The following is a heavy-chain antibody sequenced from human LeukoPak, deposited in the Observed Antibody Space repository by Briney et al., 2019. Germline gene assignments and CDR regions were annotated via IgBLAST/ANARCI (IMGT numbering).Heavy chain of an antibody. Sequence: GGSLRLSCAASGFTFSSYAMHWVRQAPGKGLEWVAVISYDGSNKYYADSVKGRFTISRDNSKNTLYLQMNSLRAEDTAVYYCARASHGSGWYGGYWGQGTLVTVSS. CDR2: ISYDGSNK. J-gene: IGHJ4*02. D-gene: IGHD6-19*01. CDR1: GFTFSSYA. V-gene: IGHV3-30-3*01. CDR3: ARASHGSGWYGGY.